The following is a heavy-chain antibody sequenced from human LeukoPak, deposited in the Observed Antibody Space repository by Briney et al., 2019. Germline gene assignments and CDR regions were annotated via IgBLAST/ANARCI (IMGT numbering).Heavy chain of an antibody. CDR3: ARTFCGGDCQSWDK. D-gene: IGHD2-21*02. CDR2: IHGDGKT. CDR1: GFTVSSTY. Sequence: GGSLKLSCAASGFTVSSTYMSWVRQAPGKGLEWVSLIHGDGKTDYADSVKGRFTVPRDNSKNTLYLQMNSLRDEDTAVYYCARTFCGGDCQSWDKWGQGTLVTVSS. J-gene: IGHJ4*02. V-gene: IGHV3-53*01.